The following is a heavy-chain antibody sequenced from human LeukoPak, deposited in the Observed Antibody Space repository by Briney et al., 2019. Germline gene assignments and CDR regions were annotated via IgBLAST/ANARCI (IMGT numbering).Heavy chain of an antibody. CDR1: GFTSIAYA. V-gene: IGHV3-23*01. Sequence: GGSLRLSCVGSGFTSIAYALTWARQAPGKGLEWVSGISGGGVTTYYADSVKGRFTISRDNSKNTLYLQMNSLRADDTTIYYCARNQQLGGHSYYYYGMDVWGQGTTVTVSS. CDR3: ARNQQLGGHSYYYYGMDV. J-gene: IGHJ6*02. CDR2: ISGGGVTT. D-gene: IGHD3-16*01.